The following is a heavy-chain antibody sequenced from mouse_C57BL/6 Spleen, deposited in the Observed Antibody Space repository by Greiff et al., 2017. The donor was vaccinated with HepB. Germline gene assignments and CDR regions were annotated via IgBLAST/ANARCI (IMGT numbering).Heavy chain of an antibody. D-gene: IGHD2-4*01. Sequence: QVQLQQPGAELVRPGSSVKLSCKASGYTFTSYWMDWVKQRPGQGLEWIGNIYPSDSETHYNQKFKDKATLTVDKSSSTAYMPLSSLTSEDSAVYYGASGYDYDGGFAYWGQGTLVTVSA. CDR3: ASGYDYDGGFAY. J-gene: IGHJ3*01. CDR1: GYTFTSYW. V-gene: IGHV1-61*01. CDR2: IYPSDSET.